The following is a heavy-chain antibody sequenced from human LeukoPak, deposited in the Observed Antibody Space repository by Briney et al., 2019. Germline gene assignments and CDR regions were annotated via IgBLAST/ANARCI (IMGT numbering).Heavy chain of an antibody. J-gene: IGHJ4*02. V-gene: IGHV3-23*01. CDR3: AKARELFHRLYYFDY. Sequence: GGSLRLSCAASGFTFSSYAMSWVRQAPGKGLEWVSAISGSGGSTYYADSVKGRFTISRDNSKNTLYLQMNSLRAEDTAVYYCAKARELFHRLYYFDYWGQGTLVTVSS. CDR2: ISGSGGST. D-gene: IGHD3-10*01. CDR1: GFTFSSYA.